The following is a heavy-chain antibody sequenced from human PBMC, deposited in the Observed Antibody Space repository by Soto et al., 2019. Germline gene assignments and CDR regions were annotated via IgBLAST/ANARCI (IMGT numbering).Heavy chain of an antibody. Sequence: GASVKVSCKASGYTFTSYGISWGRQAPGQRLEGMGRVSAYNGNTNYAQKLQGRVTMTTDTSTSTASMELRSLRAEDTAVYYCASPSIAAAGMAVWGKGTTATVSS. CDR3: ASPSIAAAGMAV. CDR1: GYTFTSYG. V-gene: IGHV1-18*01. CDR2: VSAYNGNT. D-gene: IGHD6-13*01. J-gene: IGHJ6*04.